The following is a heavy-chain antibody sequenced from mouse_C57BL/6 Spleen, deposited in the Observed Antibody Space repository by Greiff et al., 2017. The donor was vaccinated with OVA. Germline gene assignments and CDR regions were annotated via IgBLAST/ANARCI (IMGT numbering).Heavy chain of an antibody. D-gene: IGHD4-1*02. CDR2: ISSESSTI. J-gene: IGHJ1*03. Sequence: VHLVESGGGLVKPGGSLKLSCAASGFTFSDHGMHWVRQAPEKGLEGVAYISSESSTIYYADTVKGRFTISRDNAKNTLFMQMNSLRSEDTAMYYCARRSTWYFDVWGTGTTVTVSS. CDR1: GFTFSDHG. CDR3: ARRSTWYFDV. V-gene: IGHV5-17*01.